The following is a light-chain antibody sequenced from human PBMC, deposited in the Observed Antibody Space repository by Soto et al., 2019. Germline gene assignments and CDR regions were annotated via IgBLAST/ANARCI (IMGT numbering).Light chain of an antibody. Sequence: EIVMTQSPATLSVSPGERATLSCRASQSVGSGLSWYQQKPGQAPRLLIYGASTRATGIPARFSGSGSGTEFTLTISCLQSEDFATYYCQQYYSFPITFGQGTRLEIK. CDR2: GAS. V-gene: IGKV3-15*01. J-gene: IGKJ5*01. CDR3: QQYYSFPIT. CDR1: QSVGSG.